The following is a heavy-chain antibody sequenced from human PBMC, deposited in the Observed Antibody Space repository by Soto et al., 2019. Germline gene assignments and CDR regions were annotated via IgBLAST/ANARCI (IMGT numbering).Heavy chain of an antibody. CDR1: GFTFSSYA. CDR2: ISYDGSNK. Sequence: QVQLVESGGGVVQPGRSLRLSCAASGFTFSSYAMHWVCQAPGKGLEWVAVISYDGSNKYYADSVKGRFTISRDNSKNTLYLQMNSLRAEDTAVYYCARDQLLSGLSADTAMVNYYYYGMDVWGQGTTVTVSS. D-gene: IGHD5-18*01. J-gene: IGHJ6*02. CDR3: ARDQLLSGLSADTAMVNYYYYGMDV. V-gene: IGHV3-30-3*01.